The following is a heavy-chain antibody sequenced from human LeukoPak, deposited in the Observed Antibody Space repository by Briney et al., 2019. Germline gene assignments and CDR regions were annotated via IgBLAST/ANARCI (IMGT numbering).Heavy chain of an antibody. CDR3: AKDQYYYDSSGYSSFDY. CDR2: ISWNSGSI. D-gene: IGHD3-22*01. CDR1: GFTFDDYA. V-gene: IGHV3-9*01. J-gene: IGHJ4*02. Sequence: QPGRSLRLSCAASGFTFDDYAMHWVRQAPGKGLEWVSGISWNSGSIGYADSVKGRFTISRDNAKNSLYLQMNSLRAEDTALYYCAKDQYYYDSSGYSSFDYWGQGTLVTVSS.